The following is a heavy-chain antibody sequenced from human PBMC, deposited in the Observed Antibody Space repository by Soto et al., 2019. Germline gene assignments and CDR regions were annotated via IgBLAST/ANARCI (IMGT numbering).Heavy chain of an antibody. V-gene: IGHV3-11*05. D-gene: IGHD5-12*01. CDR3: ARDHHRYSGYHDVDY. CDR2: ISSSSSYT. J-gene: IGHJ4*02. Sequence: QVQLVESGGGLVKPGGSLRLSCAASGFTFSDYYMSWIRQAPGKGVEWVSDISSSSSYTHYADSVKGRFTISRDNATNPLYLQMNSLSAEETAVYYWARDHHRYSGYHDVDYWCQGTLVTVSS. CDR1: GFTFSDYY.